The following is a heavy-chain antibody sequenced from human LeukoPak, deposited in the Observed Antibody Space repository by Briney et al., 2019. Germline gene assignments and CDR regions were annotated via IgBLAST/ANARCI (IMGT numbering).Heavy chain of an antibody. V-gene: IGHV4-59*01. Sequence: SETLSLTCAVSGGSISNYFWTWIRQPPGKGLEWIGYIHSSGSTHHNPSLRSRVTMSLDTLKNQFSLNLTYVTAADTAVYYCARDTLYYGMDVWGQGTTVTVSS. J-gene: IGHJ6*02. CDR1: GGSISNYF. CDR3: ARDTLYYGMDV. CDR2: IHSSGST.